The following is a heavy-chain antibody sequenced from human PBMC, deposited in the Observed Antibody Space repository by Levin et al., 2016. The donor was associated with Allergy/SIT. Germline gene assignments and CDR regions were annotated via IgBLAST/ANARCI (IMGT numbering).Heavy chain of an antibody. CDR2: IKPDGSET. Sequence: GESLKISCSASGFSFRTYVMGWVRHAPGKGLEWVANIKPDGSETYYVDSVKGRFTLTRDNTENSLFLQMNSLRAEDTAVYYCARIGPLRYLDYWGRGTLGHRLL. CDR3: ARIGPLRYLDY. J-gene: IGHJ4*02. D-gene: IGHD3-22*01. V-gene: IGHV3-7*01. CDR1: GFSFRTYV.